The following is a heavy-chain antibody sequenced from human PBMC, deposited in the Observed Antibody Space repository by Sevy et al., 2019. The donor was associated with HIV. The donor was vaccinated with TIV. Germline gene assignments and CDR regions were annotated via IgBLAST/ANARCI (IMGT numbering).Heavy chain of an antibody. CDR1: GFTFSSYA. CDR3: ARDLGRGGVAEVYGAFDI. V-gene: IGHV3-30-3*01. CDR2: ISYDGSNK. D-gene: IGHD2-8*01. Sequence: GGSLRLSCAASGFTFSSYAMHWVRQAPGKGLEWVAVISYDGSNKYYADSVKGRLTISRDNSKNTLYLQMNSLRAEDTAVYYCARDLGRGGVAEVYGAFDIWGQGTMVTVSS. J-gene: IGHJ3*02.